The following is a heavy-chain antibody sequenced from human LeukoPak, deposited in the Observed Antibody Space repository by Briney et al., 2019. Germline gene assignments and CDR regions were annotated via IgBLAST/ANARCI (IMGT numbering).Heavy chain of an antibody. CDR2: IYYSGST. CDR1: GGSISSSSYY. V-gene: IGHV4-39*07. D-gene: IGHD2-2*01. J-gene: IGHJ4*02. Sequence: SETLSLTCTVSGGSISSSSYYWGWIRQPPGKGLEWIGSIYYSGSTCYNPSLKSRVTISVDTSKNQFSLKLTSVTAADTAVYYCARFFSRGYQLPGDYWGQGTLVTVSS. CDR3: ARFFSRGYQLPGDY.